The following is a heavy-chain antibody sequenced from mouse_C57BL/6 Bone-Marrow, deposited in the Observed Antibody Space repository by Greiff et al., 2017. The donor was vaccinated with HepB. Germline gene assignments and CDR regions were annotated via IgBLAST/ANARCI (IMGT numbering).Heavy chain of an antibody. D-gene: IGHD3-3*01. CDR1: GYTFTDYY. Sequence: EVQLVESGPVLVKPGASVKMSCKASGYTFTDYYMNWVKQSHGKSLEWIGVINPYNGGTSYNQKFKGKATLTVDKSSSTAYMELNSLTSEDSAVYYCARLKGDPAWFAYWGQGTLVTVSA. V-gene: IGHV1-19*01. J-gene: IGHJ3*01. CDR2: INPYNGGT. CDR3: ARLKGDPAWFAY.